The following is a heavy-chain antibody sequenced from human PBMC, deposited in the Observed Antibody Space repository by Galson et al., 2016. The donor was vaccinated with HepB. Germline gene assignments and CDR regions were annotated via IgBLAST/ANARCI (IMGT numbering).Heavy chain of an antibody. J-gene: IGHJ4*02. CDR3: AKDPYYYGTGSYYFDY. CDR1: GFSFGDYA. Sequence: SLRLSCAASGFSFGDYAMHWVRQAPGKGLEWVAVISYDGSKKYYADSVKGRFTISRDNSKNTLYLQMNSLRTEDTAVYYCAKDPYYYGTGSYYFDYWGPGTLVTVSS. D-gene: IGHD3-10*01. V-gene: IGHV3-30*18. CDR2: ISYDGSKK.